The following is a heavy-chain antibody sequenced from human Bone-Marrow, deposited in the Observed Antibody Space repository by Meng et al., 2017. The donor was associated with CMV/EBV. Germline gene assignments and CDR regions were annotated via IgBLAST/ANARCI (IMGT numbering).Heavy chain of an antibody. D-gene: IGHD2-21*01. CDR2: ISGSGGST. Sequence: GGSLRLSCAASGFTFSSYAMSWVRQAPGKGLEWVSAISGSGGSTYYADSVKGRFTISRDNSKNTLYLQMNNLRAEDTAVYYCAKGLVGVVVIAIWFDYWGQGTLVTVSS. J-gene: IGHJ4*02. V-gene: IGHV3-23*01. CDR1: GFTFSSYA. CDR3: AKGLVGVVVIAIWFDY.